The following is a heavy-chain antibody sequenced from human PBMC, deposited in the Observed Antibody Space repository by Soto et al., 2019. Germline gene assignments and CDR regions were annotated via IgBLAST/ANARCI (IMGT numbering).Heavy chain of an antibody. Sequence: EVQLVESGGGLDQPGGSLRLSCAASGFTFSSYAMHWVRQAPGKGLEYVSVISSNGGSTYYANSVKGRFTISRDNSKNTLYLQMGSLRAEDMAVYYCARTSGYAFDYWGQGTLVTVSS. CDR2: ISSNGGST. CDR3: ARTSGYAFDY. D-gene: IGHD5-12*01. CDR1: GFTFSSYA. V-gene: IGHV3-64*01. J-gene: IGHJ4*02.